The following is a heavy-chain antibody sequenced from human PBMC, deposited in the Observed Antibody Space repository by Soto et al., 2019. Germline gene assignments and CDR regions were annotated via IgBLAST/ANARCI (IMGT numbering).Heavy chain of an antibody. J-gene: IGHJ4*02. CDR1: GFTFSSYA. CDR3: AKVPGYCSGGSCYHLDY. Sequence: EVQLLESGGGLVQPGGSLRLSCAASGFTFSSYARSWVRQAPGKGLEWVSAISGSGGSTYYADSVKGRFTISRDNSKNTLYLQMNSLRAEDTAVYYCAKVPGYCSGGSCYHLDYWGQGTLVTVSS. V-gene: IGHV3-23*01. D-gene: IGHD2-15*01. CDR2: ISGSGGST.